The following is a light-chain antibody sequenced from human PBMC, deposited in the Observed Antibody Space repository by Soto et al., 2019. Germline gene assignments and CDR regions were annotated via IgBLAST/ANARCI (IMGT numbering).Light chain of an antibody. V-gene: IGKV3-20*01. J-gene: IGKJ5*01. CDR3: QQYGSSPPIT. CDR2: GSY. Sequence: EIVLTQSPGTLSLSPGERATLSCRASQSVSSNYLAWYQQKPGQTPRLLIYGSYNRATGIPDRFSGSGSGTDFTLTISRLEPEDFAVYYCQQYGSSPPITFGQGTRLEIK. CDR1: QSVSSNY.